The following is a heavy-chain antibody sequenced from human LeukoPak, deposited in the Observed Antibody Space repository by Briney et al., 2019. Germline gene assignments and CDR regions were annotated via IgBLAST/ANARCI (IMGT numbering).Heavy chain of an antibody. J-gene: IGHJ4*02. CDR1: GGSFSGYY. CDR3: ARVENYYDSSGYCDY. Sequence: SETLSLTCAVYGGSFSGYYWSWIRQPPGKGLGWIGEINHSGSTNYNPSLKSRVTISVDTSKNQFSLKLSSVTAADTAVYYCARVENYYDSSGYCDYWGQGTLVTVSS. D-gene: IGHD3-22*01. CDR2: INHSGST. V-gene: IGHV4-34*01.